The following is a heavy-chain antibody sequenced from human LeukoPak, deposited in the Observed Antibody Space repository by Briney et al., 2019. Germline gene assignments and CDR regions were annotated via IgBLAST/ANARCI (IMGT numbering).Heavy chain of an antibody. CDR3: ARDSMIAVADPGAFDI. V-gene: IGHV1-46*01. J-gene: IGHJ3*02. Sequence: GASVKVSCKASGYTFTSYYMHWVRQAPGQGLEWMGIINPSGGSTSYAQKFQGRVTMARDTSTSTVYMELSSLRSEDTAVYYCARDSMIAVADPGAFDIWGQGTMVTVSS. CDR1: GYTFTSYY. D-gene: IGHD6-19*01. CDR2: INPSGGST.